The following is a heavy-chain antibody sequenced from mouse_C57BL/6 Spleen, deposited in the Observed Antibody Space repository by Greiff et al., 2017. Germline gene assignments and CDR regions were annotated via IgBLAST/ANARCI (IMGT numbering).Heavy chain of an antibody. CDR3: AIYDYELAWFAY. D-gene: IGHD2-4*01. CDR1: GFNIKDYY. CDR2: IDPEDGET. V-gene: IGHV14-2*01. Sequence: VHVKQSGAELVKPGASVKLSCTASGFNIKDYYMHWVKQRTEQGLEWIGRIDPEDGETKYAPKFQGKATITADTSSNTAYLQLSSLTSEDTAVYYCAIYDYELAWFAYWGQGTTLTVSS. J-gene: IGHJ2*01.